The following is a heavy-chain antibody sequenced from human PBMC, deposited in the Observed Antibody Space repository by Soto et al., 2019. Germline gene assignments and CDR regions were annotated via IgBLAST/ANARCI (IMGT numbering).Heavy chain of an antibody. CDR1: GYYFPSYW. CDR3: ARQGNGAEGFDY. Sequence: GESLRISCKGSGYYFPSYWIGWVRQMPGKGLEWMGIFYPGDSDTRYSPSFQGQVTISADRSISTAYLQWSSLKPSDTAMYYCARQGNGAEGFDYWGQGTLVTVSS. D-gene: IGHD4-17*01. V-gene: IGHV5-51*01. J-gene: IGHJ4*02. CDR2: FYPGDSDT.